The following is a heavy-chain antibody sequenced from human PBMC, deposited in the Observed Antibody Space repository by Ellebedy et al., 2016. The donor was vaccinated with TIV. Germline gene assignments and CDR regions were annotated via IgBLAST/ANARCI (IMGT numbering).Heavy chain of an antibody. CDR1: GGSISSSSYY. J-gene: IGHJ3*02. D-gene: IGHD2-8*01. V-gene: IGHV4-39*07. CDR3: ARGLLYPTRTWAFDI. CDR2: INHSGST. Sequence: SETLSLXXTVSGGSISSSSYYWGWIRQPPGKGLEWIGEINHSGSTNYNPSLKSRVTISVDTSKNQFSLKLSSVTAADTAVYYCARGLLYPTRTWAFDIWGQGTMVTVSS.